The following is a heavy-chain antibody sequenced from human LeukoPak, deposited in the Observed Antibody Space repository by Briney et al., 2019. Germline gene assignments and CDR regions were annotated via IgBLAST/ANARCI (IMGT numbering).Heavy chain of an antibody. CDR3: ARDSIGDIVATIPAF. CDR2: INPNSGGT. V-gene: IGHV1-2*06. Sequence: GASVKVSCKASGYTFTGYYMHWVRQAPGQGLEWMGRINPNSGGTNYAQKFQGRVTMTRDTSISTAYMELSRLRSDDTAVYYCARDSIGDIVATIPAFRGQGTLVTVSS. J-gene: IGHJ4*02. D-gene: IGHD5-12*01. CDR1: GYTFTGYY.